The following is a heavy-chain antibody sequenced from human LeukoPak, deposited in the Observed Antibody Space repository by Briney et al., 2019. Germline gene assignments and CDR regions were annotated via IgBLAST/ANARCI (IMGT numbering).Heavy chain of an antibody. D-gene: IGHD3-10*01. CDR1: GGSISSGSYY. Sequence: SETLSLTCTVSGGSISSGSYYWSWIRQPAGKGLEWIGRIYTSGSTNYNPSLKSRVTISVDTSKNQFSLKLSSVTAADTAVYYCARQWFGELLYGTENWFDPWGQGTLVTVSS. V-gene: IGHV4-61*02. CDR3: ARQWFGELLYGTENWFDP. J-gene: IGHJ5*02. CDR2: IYTSGST.